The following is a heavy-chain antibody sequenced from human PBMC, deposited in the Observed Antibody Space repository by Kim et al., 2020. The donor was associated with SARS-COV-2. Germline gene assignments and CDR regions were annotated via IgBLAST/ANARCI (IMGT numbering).Heavy chain of an antibody. J-gene: IGHJ6*02. CDR2: GDT. CDR3: ARDIPLDV. Sequence: GDTNYAQKCQGRVTMTTVTSTSTAYMEVRSLRSDDTAVYYCARDIPLDVWGQGTTVTVSS. V-gene: IGHV1-18*01.